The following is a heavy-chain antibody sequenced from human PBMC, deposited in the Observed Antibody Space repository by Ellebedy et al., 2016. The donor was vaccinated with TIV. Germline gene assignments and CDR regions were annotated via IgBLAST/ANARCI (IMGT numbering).Heavy chain of an antibody. Sequence: SVKVSCKASGGAFISSAISWVRQAPGHGLEWMGGITAIFGTANYAQKFQGRVTITADGSTSTIDMELSSLGSEDTAIYYCATTGGSYYGANAFDIWGQGTMVTVSS. J-gene: IGHJ3*02. CDR3: ATTGGSYYGANAFDI. CDR2: ITAIFGTA. D-gene: IGHD1-26*01. V-gene: IGHV1-69*13. CDR1: GGAFISSA.